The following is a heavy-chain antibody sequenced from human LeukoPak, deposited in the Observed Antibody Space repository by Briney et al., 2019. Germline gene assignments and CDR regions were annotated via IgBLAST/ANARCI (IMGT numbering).Heavy chain of an antibody. CDR3: ARGRDRSKAGDH. CDR1: GGSISSYY. Sequence: SETLSLTCTVSGGSISSYYCSWIRQPPGKGLEWIGEIHPHGIFYYNSSLTSRVTISIDTSKSQFSLRLTSVTAADTAFYYCARGRDRSKAGDHWGQGSLVTVSS. V-gene: IGHV4-34*01. J-gene: IGHJ4*02. D-gene: IGHD5-24*01. CDR2: IHPHGIF.